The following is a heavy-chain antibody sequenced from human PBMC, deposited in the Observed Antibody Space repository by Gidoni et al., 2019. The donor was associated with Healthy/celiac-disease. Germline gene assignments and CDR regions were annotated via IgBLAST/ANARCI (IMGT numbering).Heavy chain of an antibody. CDR2: ISGSGGST. Sequence: EVQLSESVGGMVQPGGSPRLSCAAPGFTFIRYATSSLRLAPGKGLAWVSAISGSGGSTYYAVSVKGRFTISRDNSKNTLYLQMNSLRAEDTTVYYCAKSPGYYYDILTGYSDYGMDVWGQGTTVTVSS. J-gene: IGHJ6*02. V-gene: IGHV3-23*01. CDR1: GFTFIRYA. D-gene: IGHD3-9*01. CDR3: AKSPGYYYDILTGYSDYGMDV.